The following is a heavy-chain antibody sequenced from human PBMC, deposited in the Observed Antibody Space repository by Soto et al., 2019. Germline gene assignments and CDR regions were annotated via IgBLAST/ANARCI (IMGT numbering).Heavy chain of an antibody. Sequence: QVQLVESGGGVVQPGRSLRLSCAASGFTFSSYAMHWVRQAPGKGLEWVAVISYDGSNKYYADSVKGRCTISRDNSKNTLYLQMNSLRAEDTAVYYCARDGQQLGPYYFDYLGLGTLVTVSS. CDR2: ISYDGSNK. V-gene: IGHV3-30-3*01. CDR1: GFTFSSYA. J-gene: IGHJ4*02. D-gene: IGHD6-13*01. CDR3: ARDGQQLGPYYFDY.